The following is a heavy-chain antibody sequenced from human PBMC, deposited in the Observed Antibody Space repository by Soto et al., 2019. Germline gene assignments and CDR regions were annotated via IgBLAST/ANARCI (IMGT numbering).Heavy chain of an antibody. CDR3: VWQADFIGNWH. CDR2: IKSRGGGGTT. D-gene: IGHD1-26*01. CDR1: GIPFTDAW. Sequence: VQLVESEGGLVKPGGSLRLSCAVSGIPFTDAWMNWVRQAPGKGLEWVGRIKSRGGGGTTDYAAPVKGRFTISRDDSKITLYLQMDSLQIGDTAVYFCVWQADFIGNWHWGQGSLVTVSS. V-gene: IGHV3-15*07. J-gene: IGHJ4*02.